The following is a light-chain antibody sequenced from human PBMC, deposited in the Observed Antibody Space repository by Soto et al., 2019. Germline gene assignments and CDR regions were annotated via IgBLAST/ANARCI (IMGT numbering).Light chain of an antibody. Sequence: EIVLTQSPGTLSLSPGERATLSCRASQSVASSYLAWYQQKPGQAPRLLIHGASSRATGIPGRFSGSRSGTDFTLTISRLEPEDFAVYYCQQYGRLPRTFGQGTKVDIK. J-gene: IGKJ1*01. CDR3: QQYGRLPRT. V-gene: IGKV3-20*01. CDR1: QSVASSY. CDR2: GAS.